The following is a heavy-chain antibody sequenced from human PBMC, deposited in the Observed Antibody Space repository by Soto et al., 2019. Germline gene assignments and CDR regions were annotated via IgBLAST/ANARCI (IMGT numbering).Heavy chain of an antibody. CDR1: GGTFSSYA. D-gene: IGHD3-22*01. J-gene: IGHJ6*02. CDR3: ARGSAAYYDSSGYYPTYYYYGMDV. Sequence: SVKVSCKASGGTFSSYAISWVRQAPGQGLEWMGGIIPIFGTANYAQKFQGRVTITADKSTSTAYMELSSLRSEDTAVYYCARGSAAYYDSSGYYPTYYYYGMDVWGQGTTVTV. CDR2: IIPIFGTA. V-gene: IGHV1-69*06.